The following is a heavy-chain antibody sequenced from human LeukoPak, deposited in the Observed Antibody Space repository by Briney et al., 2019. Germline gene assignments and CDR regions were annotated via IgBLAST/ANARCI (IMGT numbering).Heavy chain of an antibody. D-gene: IGHD5-18*01. CDR3: AKGAASRGYTYVAN. J-gene: IGHJ4*02. Sequence: GGSLRLSCAVSGITLSNYGMTWVRQAPGKGLEWVSTVSGSGGSTYYADSVKGRFTISRDNSNNTLYLQMNSLRAEDTAVYYCAKGAASRGYTYVANWGQGTLVTVSS. V-gene: IGHV3-23*01. CDR2: VSGSGGST. CDR1: GITLSNYG.